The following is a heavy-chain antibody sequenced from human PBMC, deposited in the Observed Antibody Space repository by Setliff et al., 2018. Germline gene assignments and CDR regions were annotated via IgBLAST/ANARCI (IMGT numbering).Heavy chain of an antibody. CDR2: IYPGDSHT. CDR3: ARLGRNNSAPPGDY. Sequence: ESLKISCKGSGYSFTSYWIGWVRQMPGKGLEWMGIIYPGDSHTRYSPSFQGQVTISADKSILTAFLQWTYLKASDSAMYYCARLGRNNSAPPGDYWGQGTLVTVSS. CDR1: GYSFTSYW. V-gene: IGHV5-51*01. D-gene: IGHD6-25*01. J-gene: IGHJ4*02.